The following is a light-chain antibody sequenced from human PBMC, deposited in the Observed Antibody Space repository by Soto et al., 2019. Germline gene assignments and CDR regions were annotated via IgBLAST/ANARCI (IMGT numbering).Light chain of an antibody. Sequence: QSVLTQPPSASGTPGQRVTICCSGSSSNIESNYVYWCQQFPGTAPKLLIYRNSQRPSGVPDRFSGSESGTSASLAISGLRSEYEADSSSAAWDDLRGGVFGTGTKVTVL. CDR1: SSNIESNY. CDR2: RNS. V-gene: IGLV1-47*01. CDR3: AAWDDLRGGV. J-gene: IGLJ1*01.